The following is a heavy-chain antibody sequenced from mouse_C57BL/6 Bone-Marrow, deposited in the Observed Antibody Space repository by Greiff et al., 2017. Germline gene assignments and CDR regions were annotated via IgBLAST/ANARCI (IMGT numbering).Heavy chain of an antibody. Sequence: DVMLVESGGGLVQSGRSLRLSCATSGFTFSDFYMEWVRQAPGKGLEWIAASRNKANDYTTEYSASVKGRFIVSRDTSQSILYLQMNALRAEDTAIDYCARDAGGYYAMDYWGQGTSVTVSS. CDR1: GFTFSDFY. V-gene: IGHV7-1*01. J-gene: IGHJ4*01. D-gene: IGHD1-1*02. CDR3: ARDAGGYYAMDY. CDR2: SRNKANDYTT.